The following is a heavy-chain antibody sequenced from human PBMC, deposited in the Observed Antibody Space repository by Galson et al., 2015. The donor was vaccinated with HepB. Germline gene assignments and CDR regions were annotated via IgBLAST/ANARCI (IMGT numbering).Heavy chain of an antibody. CDR1: DGSISSDH. Sequence: LSLTCTVSDGSISSDHWSWIRQPPGKGLEWIDYINYSGRTGNNPSLKSRVTISVDTSKNQFSLKLSSVTAADTAVYYCARHGGAADGTMDSNYYYIDVWGKGIMVTVSS. CDR2: INYSGRT. D-gene: IGHD2-2*01. CDR3: ARHGGAADGTMDSNYYYIDV. J-gene: IGHJ6*03. V-gene: IGHV4-59*08.